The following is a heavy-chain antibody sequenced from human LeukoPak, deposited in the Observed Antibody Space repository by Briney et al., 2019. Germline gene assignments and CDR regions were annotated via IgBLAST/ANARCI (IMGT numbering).Heavy chain of an antibody. CDR2: INVGNGET. D-gene: IGHD3-22*01. V-gene: IGHV1-3*01. J-gene: IGHJ4*02. Sequence: ASVKVSCKASGYAFSNYAIHWVRQAPGQRLEWLAWINVGNGETKYSQKLQGRITVTRDTSASTAYMELSSLRSEDTAVYYCVREEPDYYDSGMDHWGQGTLVIVSS. CDR3: VREEPDYYDSGMDH. CDR1: GYAFSNYA.